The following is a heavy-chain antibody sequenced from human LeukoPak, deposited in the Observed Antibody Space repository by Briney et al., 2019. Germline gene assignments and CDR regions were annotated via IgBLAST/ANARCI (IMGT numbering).Heavy chain of an antibody. CDR3: AGGGRRDY. V-gene: IGHV1-24*01. Sequence: ASVKVSCKVSGYTLTELSMHWVRQAPGKGLEWMGRFDPEDGETIYAQKFQGRVTMTRDTSISTAYMELSRLRSDDTAVYYCAGGGRRDYWGQGTLVTVSS. CDR2: FDPEDGET. CDR1: GYTLTELS. D-gene: IGHD3-16*01. J-gene: IGHJ4*02.